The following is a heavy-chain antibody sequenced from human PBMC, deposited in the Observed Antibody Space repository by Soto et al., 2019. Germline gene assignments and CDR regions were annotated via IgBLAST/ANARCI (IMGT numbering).Heavy chain of an antibody. V-gene: IGHV3-15*07. CDR2: IKSKTDGGTT. D-gene: IGHD3-22*01. Sequence: GSLRLSCAASGFTFSNAWINWVRQAPGKGLEWVGRIKSKTDGGTTDYAAPVKGRFAISRDGSNNMVYLQMNSLKIEDTAVYYCTTDSYSTIIIVRFDYWGHGTLVTVSS. J-gene: IGHJ4*01. CDR3: TTDSYSTIIIVRFDY. CDR1: GFTFSNAW.